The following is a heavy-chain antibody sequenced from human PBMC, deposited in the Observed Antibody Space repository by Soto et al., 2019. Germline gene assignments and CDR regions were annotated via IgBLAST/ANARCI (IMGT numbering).Heavy chain of an antibody. J-gene: IGHJ4*02. CDR3: ARGFPSMTYYGEYYFDY. CDR2: FYSGGST. CDR1: GFTVSTNY. V-gene: IGHV3-53*01. Sequence: GGSLRLSCEAFGFTVSTNYMSWVRQTPGKGLEWVSVFYSGGSTFYADSVKGQFTISRDNSRNTLYLQMRSLRAEDTAVYYCARGFPSMTYYGEYYFDYWGQGTLVTVSS. D-gene: IGHD3-10*01.